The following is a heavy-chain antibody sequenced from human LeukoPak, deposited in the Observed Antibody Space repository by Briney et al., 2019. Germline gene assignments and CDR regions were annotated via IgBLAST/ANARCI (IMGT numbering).Heavy chain of an antibody. CDR1: GFTVSSNY. V-gene: IGHV3-53*01. Sequence: IQPGGSLRLSCAASGFTVSSNYMSRVRQAPGKGLEWVSVIYSGGSTYYADSVKGRFTISRDHSKNTLYLQMHSLRAEDTAVYYCASDYGDYVGAFDIWGQGKMVTVSS. J-gene: IGHJ3*02. D-gene: IGHD4-17*01. CDR2: IYSGGST. CDR3: ASDYGDYVGAFDI.